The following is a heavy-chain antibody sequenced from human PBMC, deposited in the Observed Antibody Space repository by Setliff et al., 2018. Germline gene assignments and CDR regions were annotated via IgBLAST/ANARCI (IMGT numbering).Heavy chain of an antibody. D-gene: IGHD3-3*01. CDR2: INPSGGLT. CDR3: ARDRFYNSWSGTSITAPHDAFDI. J-gene: IGHJ3*02. V-gene: IGHV1-46*03. CDR1: GYTLTNYY. Sequence: ASVKVSCKASGYTLTNYYMHWVRQAPGQGLEWMGIINPSGGLTRYAQKFQGRVTMTRDTSTSTVYMGVISLGSEDTAVYFCARDRFYNSWSGTSITAPHDAFDIWGQGTMVTVS.